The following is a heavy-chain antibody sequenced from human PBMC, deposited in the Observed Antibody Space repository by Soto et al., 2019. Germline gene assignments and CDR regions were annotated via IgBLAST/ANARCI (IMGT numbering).Heavy chain of an antibody. D-gene: IGHD3-10*01. J-gene: IGHJ6*03. V-gene: IGHV4-39*01. CDR1: GGSISSSSYY. CDR2: IYYSGST. Sequence: SETLSLTCTVSGGSISSSSYYWGWIRQPPGKGLEWIGSIYYSGSTYYNPSLKSRVTISVDTSKNQFSLKLSSVTAADTAVYYCARHLFVGYYGSSYMDVWGKGTTVTVSS. CDR3: ARHLFVGYYGSSYMDV.